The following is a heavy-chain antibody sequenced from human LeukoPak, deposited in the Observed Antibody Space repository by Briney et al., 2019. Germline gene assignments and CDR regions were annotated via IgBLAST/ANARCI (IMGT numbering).Heavy chain of an antibody. CDR3: ARPAGLRHPYYYYYGMDV. V-gene: IGHV1-2*02. Sequence: ASVKVSFKASGYTFTDYYMHWVRPAPGQGLEWMGWINPNSGGTNYAQKFQGRVTMARDTSISTAYMELSRLRSEDTAVYYCARPAGLRHPYYYYYGMDVWGQGTTVTVSS. D-gene: IGHD5-12*01. CDR1: GYTFTDYY. CDR2: INPNSGGT. J-gene: IGHJ6*02.